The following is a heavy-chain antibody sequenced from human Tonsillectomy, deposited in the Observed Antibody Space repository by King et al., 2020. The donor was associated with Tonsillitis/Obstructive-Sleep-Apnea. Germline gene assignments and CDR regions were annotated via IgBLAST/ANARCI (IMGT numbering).Heavy chain of an antibody. J-gene: IGHJ4*02. CDR3: ARLPYDYGDYVFDH. D-gene: IGHD4-17*01. CDR1: GGSFSGYY. Sequence: VQLQQWGAGLLKPSETLSLTCAVYGGSFSGYYWSWVRQPPGKGLEWIGEINHSGSTNYNSSLKSRVTISVDTSKNQFSLKLSSVTAADTAVYYRARLPYDYGDYVFDHWGQGTLVTVSS. V-gene: IGHV4-34*01. CDR2: INHSGST.